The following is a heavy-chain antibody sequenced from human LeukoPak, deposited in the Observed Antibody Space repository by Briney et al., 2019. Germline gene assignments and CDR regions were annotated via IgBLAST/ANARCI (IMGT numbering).Heavy chain of an antibody. Sequence: SETLSLTCTVSGGSISSYYWSWIRQPPGKGLEWIGYIYTSGSTNYNPSLKSRVTMSVDTSKNQFSLKLSSVTAADTAVYYRARALAVAGSICWVYYYGMDVWGQGTTVTVSS. CDR3: ARALAVAGSICWVYYYGMDV. J-gene: IGHJ6*02. V-gene: IGHV4-4*09. D-gene: IGHD6-19*01. CDR1: GGSISSYY. CDR2: IYTSGST.